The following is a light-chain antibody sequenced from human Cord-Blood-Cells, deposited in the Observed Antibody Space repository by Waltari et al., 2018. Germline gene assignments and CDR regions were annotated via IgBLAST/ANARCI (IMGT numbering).Light chain of an antibody. Sequence: DIVMTQSPDSLAVSVGERAPIQCKASQSVLYSSNNKNYLAWYQQKPGQPPKLLIYWASTRESGVPDRFSGSGSGTDFTLTISSLQAEDVAVYYCQQYYSTPPWTFGQGTKVEIK. CDR2: WAS. V-gene: IGKV4-1*01. CDR3: QQYYSTPPWT. CDR1: QSVLYSSNNKNY. J-gene: IGKJ1*01.